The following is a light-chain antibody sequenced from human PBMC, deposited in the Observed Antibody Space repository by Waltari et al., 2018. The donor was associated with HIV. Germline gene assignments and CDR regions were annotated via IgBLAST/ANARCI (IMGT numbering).Light chain of an antibody. V-gene: IGLV1-51*01. J-gene: IGLJ2*01. CDR2: DSN. CDR1: SSNIGNNY. Sequence: QSVLTQPPSVSAAPGQKVTISCSGSSSNIGNNYVSWYQQLPGTAPKLPIYDSNKRPSGIPDRFSGSKSGTSATLGITGLQTGDEAGYYCGTWDSSLSAVVFGGGTKLTVL. CDR3: GTWDSSLSAVV.